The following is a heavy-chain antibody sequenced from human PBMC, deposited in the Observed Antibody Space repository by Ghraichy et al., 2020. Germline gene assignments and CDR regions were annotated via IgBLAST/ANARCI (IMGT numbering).Heavy chain of an antibody. V-gene: IGHV3-23*01. J-gene: IGHJ4*02. D-gene: IGHD1-26*01. CDR3: ATRWGGSYSLYYFDY. CDR1: GFTFSSYA. CDR2: ISGSGGST. Sequence: GGSLRLSCAASGFTFSSYAMSWVRQAPGKGLEWVSAISGSGGSTYYADSVKGRFTISRDNSKNTLYLQMNSLRAEDTAVYYCATRWGGSYSLYYFDYWGQGTLVTVSS.